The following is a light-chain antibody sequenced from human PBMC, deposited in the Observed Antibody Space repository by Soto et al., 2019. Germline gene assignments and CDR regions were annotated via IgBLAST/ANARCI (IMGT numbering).Light chain of an antibody. CDR1: QSLVHSDGNTY. V-gene: IGKV2-24*01. CDR2: KIS. Sequence: DIELTQTPLSSSVTLGQPASISCRSSQSLVHSDGNTYLSWLHQRPGQPPRLLISKISNRFSGGPDRFSGSGAGTDFTLRISRVEPEDVGVYYCMQATQFPHATFGQGTKLELK. CDR3: MQATQFPHAT. J-gene: IGKJ2*01.